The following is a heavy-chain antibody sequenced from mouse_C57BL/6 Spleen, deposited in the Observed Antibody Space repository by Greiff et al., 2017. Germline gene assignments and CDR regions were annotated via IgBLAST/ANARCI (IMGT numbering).Heavy chain of an antibody. Sequence: VQLQQSGAELVRPGASVKLSCTASGFNIKDYYMHWVKQRPEQGLEWIGRIDPADGDTEYDPKFQGKATMTADTSSNTAYLQLSSLTSEDTAVYYCTYYSCGWFDYWGQGTLVTVSA. CDR1: GFNIKDYY. J-gene: IGHJ3*01. CDR2: IDPADGDT. D-gene: IGHD2-12*01. CDR3: TYYSCGWFDY. V-gene: IGHV14-1*01.